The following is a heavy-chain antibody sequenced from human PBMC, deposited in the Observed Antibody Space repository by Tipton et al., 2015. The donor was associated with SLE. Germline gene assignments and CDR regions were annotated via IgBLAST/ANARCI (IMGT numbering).Heavy chain of an antibody. Sequence: TLSLTCAVSGYSISSSYYWSWIRQPPGKGLEWIGYIYYSGSTNYNPSLKSRVTISVDTSKNQFSLKLSSVTAADTAVYYCARSYGDYVNWFDPWGQGTLVTVSS. CDR3: ARSYGDYVNWFDP. J-gene: IGHJ5*02. V-gene: IGHV4-61*01. CDR2: IYYSGST. CDR1: GYSISSSYY. D-gene: IGHD4-17*01.